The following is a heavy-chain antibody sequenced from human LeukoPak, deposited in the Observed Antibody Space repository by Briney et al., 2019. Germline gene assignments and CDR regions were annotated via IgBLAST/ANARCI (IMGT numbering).Heavy chain of an antibody. D-gene: IGHD1-14*01. CDR2: ITNIDNTI. CDR3: ARRSGTTFFDH. V-gene: IGHV3-11*04. Sequence: GGSLRLSCAASGFTFSDYYMSWIRQAPGKGLEWVSYITNIDNTIHYADSVRGRFTISRDNTKNSLYLQMNSLRAEDTAVYYCARRSGTTFFDHWGQGTVVTVSS. CDR1: GFTFSDYY. J-gene: IGHJ4*02.